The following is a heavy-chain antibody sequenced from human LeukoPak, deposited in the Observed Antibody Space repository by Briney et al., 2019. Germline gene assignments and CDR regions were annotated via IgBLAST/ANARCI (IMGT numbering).Heavy chain of an antibody. Sequence: GGPLRLSCAASGFTFSSYWMSWVRHAPGKGLEWVANIKQDGSDKYYVDSVKGRFTISRDNSKNSLYLQMNSLRAEDTAVYYCARGSEGGYTYGVDYWGQGTLVTVSS. J-gene: IGHJ4*02. CDR3: ARGSEGGYTYGVDY. V-gene: IGHV3-7*01. CDR1: GFTFSSYW. D-gene: IGHD5-18*01. CDR2: IKQDGSDK.